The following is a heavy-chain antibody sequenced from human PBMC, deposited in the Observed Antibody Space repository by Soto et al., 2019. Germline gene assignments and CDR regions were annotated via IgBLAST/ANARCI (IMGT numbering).Heavy chain of an antibody. CDR1: GDSITNNRW. D-gene: IGHD3-16*01. J-gene: IGHJ6*02. CDR3: VSKLGPYYYGLDV. CDR2: IYHTGIA. V-gene: IGHV4-4*02. Sequence: SETLSLTCTVYGDSITNNRWWSWFRQPPGKGPELIGEIYHTGIANYNPSLESRVAFSVDKSKNQFSLSLTSVTAADTAVYYCVSKLGPYYYGLDVWGQGTTVTVSS.